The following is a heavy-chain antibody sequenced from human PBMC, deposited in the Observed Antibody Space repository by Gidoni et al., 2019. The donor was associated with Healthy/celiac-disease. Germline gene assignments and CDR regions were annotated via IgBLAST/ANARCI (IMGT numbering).Heavy chain of an antibody. CDR1: GFTFSSYG. Sequence: QVQLVGSGGGVVQPGRSLRLSCAASGFTFSSYGMHWVRQAPGKGLEWVAVIGYDGSNKYYAYSVKGRFTISRDNSKNTLYLQMNLRRAEDTAVYYCARDGWLRLDGRLRYWGQGTLVTVSS. V-gene: IGHV3-33*01. CDR2: IGYDGSNK. CDR3: ARDGWLRLDGRLRY. D-gene: IGHD5-12*01. J-gene: IGHJ4*02.